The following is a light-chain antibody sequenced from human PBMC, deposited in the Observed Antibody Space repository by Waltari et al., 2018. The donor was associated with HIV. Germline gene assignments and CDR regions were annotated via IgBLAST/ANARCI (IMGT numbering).Light chain of an antibody. V-gene: IGKV4-1*01. CDR2: WAS. CDR1: QSVLYSPNNKNY. CDR3: QQCYSTPWT. Sequence: DIVMTQSPDSLAVSLGERATINCKSSQSVLYSPNNKNYLAWYQQRPGQPPKLLIYWASIREYGVPDRFSGSGSGTDFTLTISSLQAEDVAVYYCQQCYSTPWTFGQGTKVEIK. J-gene: IGKJ1*01.